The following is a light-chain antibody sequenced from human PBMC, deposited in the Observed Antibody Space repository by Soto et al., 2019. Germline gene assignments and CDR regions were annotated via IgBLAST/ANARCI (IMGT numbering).Light chain of an antibody. CDR2: DND. V-gene: IGLV1-51*01. Sequence: QSVLTQPPSVSAAPGQKVTVSCSGSRSNIGNNYVSWYQHLPGTAPKLLIYDNDKRPSGIPDRFPGSKSGTSATLGITGLQTGDEADYYCGTWDSGLSAGGVFGTGTKVTVL. CDR1: RSNIGNNY. J-gene: IGLJ1*01. CDR3: GTWDSGLSAGGV.